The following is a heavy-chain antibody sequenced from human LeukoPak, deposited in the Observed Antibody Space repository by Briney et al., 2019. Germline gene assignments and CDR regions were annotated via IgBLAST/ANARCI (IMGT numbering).Heavy chain of an antibody. CDR2: ISGSGGST. Sequence: GGSLRLSCAASGFTFSSYAMSWVRQAPGKGLEWVSVISGSGGSTYYADSVKGRFTISRDNSKNTLYLQMNSLRAEDTAVYYCAKAFQYSGWSDAFDIWGQGTMVTVSS. J-gene: IGHJ3*02. V-gene: IGHV3-23*01. CDR1: GFTFSSYA. CDR3: AKAFQYSGWSDAFDI. D-gene: IGHD5-12*01.